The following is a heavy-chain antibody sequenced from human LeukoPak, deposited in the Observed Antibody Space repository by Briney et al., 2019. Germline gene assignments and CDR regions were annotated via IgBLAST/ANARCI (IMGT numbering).Heavy chain of an antibody. V-gene: IGHV1-2*02. CDR3: ARGGELWFGELTYYYYYMDV. J-gene: IGHJ6*03. CDR2: INPNSGGT. D-gene: IGHD3-10*01. CDR1: GYTFTSFD. Sequence: EASVKVSCKTSGYTFTSFDVNWVRQAPGQGLEWMGWINPNSGGTNYAQKFQGRVTMTRDTSISTAYMELSRLRSDDTAVYYCARGGELWFGELTYYYYYMDVWGKGTTVTISS.